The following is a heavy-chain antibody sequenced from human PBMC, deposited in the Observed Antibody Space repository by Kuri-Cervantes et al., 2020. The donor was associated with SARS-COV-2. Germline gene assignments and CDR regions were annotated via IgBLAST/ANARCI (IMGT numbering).Heavy chain of an antibody. Sequence: ASVKVSCKASGYTFTSYDINWVRQATGQGLEWMGWMNPNSGNTGYAQKFQGRVTMTRNTSISTAYMELSSLRSEDTAVYYCARDRSQEEPELLWFGSMDVWGQGTTVTVSS. V-gene: IGHV1-8*01. J-gene: IGHJ6*02. CDR2: MNPNSGNT. D-gene: IGHD3-10*01. CDR1: GYTFTSYD. CDR3: ARDRSQEEPELLWFGSMDV.